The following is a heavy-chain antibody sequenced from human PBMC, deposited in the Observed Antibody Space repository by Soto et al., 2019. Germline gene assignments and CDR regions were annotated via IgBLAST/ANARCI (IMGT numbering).Heavy chain of an antibody. CDR2: ISSSGSTI. CDR1: GFTFSSYE. V-gene: IGHV3-48*03. Sequence: PGGSLRLSCATSGFTFSSYEMNWVRQAPGKGLEWVSYISSSGSTIYYADSVKGRFTISRDNAKNSLYLQMNSLRAEDTAVYYCARGPGYSSSWRKYFQHWGQGTLVTVSS. D-gene: IGHD6-13*01. J-gene: IGHJ1*01. CDR3: ARGPGYSSSWRKYFQH.